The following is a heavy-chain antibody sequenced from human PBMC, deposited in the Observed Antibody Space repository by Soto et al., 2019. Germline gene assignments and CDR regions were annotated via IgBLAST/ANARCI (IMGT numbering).Heavy chain of an antibody. J-gene: IGHJ4*02. CDR1: GFTFSRYG. V-gene: IGHV3-30*18. Sequence: GGSLRLSYAASGFTFSRYGMHWVRQAPGKGLEWVAVISYDGSNKYYADSVKGRFTISRDNSKNTLYLQMNSLRAEDTAVYYCAKDLGKKWAAGPKTPIDYWGQGTLVTVSS. CDR3: AKDLGKKWAAGPKTPIDY. D-gene: IGHD6-25*01. CDR2: ISYDGSNK.